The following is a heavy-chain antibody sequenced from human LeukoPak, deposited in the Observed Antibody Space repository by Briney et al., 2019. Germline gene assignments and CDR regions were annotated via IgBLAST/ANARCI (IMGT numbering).Heavy chain of an antibody. CDR1: GYIFPSYW. Sequence: GESLNISCTGSGYIFPSYWIGWVRPTRGKGLGWMGTIYPTDPSTSNTPSFGRQATISADTSIGSASLQWSSLTASDTAIYYSARRDWLNQRFNVFDVWGPGTMVIASS. CDR2: IYPTDPST. J-gene: IGHJ3*01. V-gene: IGHV5-51*01. D-gene: IGHD3/OR15-3a*01. CDR3: ARRDWLNQRFNVFDV.